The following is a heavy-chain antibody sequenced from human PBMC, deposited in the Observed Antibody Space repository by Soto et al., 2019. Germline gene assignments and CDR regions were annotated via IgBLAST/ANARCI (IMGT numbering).Heavy chain of an antibody. CDR3: AKADPQQWLALDY. Sequence: GSLRLSCAASGFTFSSYGMSWVRQAPGKGLEWVSTISGSGGSTYYADSVKGRFTISRDNSKNTLYLQMNSLRAEDTAVYYCAKADPQQWLALDYWGQGTLVTVSS. J-gene: IGHJ4*02. CDR2: ISGSGGST. CDR1: GFTFSSYG. V-gene: IGHV3-23*01. D-gene: IGHD6-19*01.